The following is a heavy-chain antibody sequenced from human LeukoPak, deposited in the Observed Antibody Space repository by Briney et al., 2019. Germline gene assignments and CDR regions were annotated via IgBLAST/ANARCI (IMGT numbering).Heavy chain of an antibody. CDR1: GFSFSSYW. D-gene: IGHD4-11*01. CDR2: IKQDGGEK. V-gene: IGHV3-7*01. CDR3: AREDHSNYNY. Sequence: GGSLRLSCAASGFSFSSYWMSWVRQAPGKGPEWVANIKQDGGEKYYVDSVKGRSIIFRDNSKNSLYLQMNSLRVEDTAVYYCAREDHSNYNYWGQGTLVTVSS. J-gene: IGHJ4*02.